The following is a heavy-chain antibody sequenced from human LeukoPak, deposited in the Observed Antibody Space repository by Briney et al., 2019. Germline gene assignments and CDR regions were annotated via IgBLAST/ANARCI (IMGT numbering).Heavy chain of an antibody. J-gene: IGHJ4*02. CDR3: ARTNQGIAVVNEFDY. Sequence: SETLSLTCTVSGGSISSSKYYWGWIRQPPGKGLEWIGTIFNSGSTHYNPSLKSRVTMSIDTSKSQFSLKLSSVTAADTAVYYCARTNQGIAVVNEFDYWGQGTLVTVSS. CDR1: GGSISSSKYY. CDR2: IFNSGST. V-gene: IGHV4-39*07. D-gene: IGHD6-19*01.